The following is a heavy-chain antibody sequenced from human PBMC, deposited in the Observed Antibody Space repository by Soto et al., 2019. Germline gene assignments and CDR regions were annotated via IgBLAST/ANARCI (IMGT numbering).Heavy chain of an antibody. CDR3: ARDLLGAAAGTGYYYYMDV. Sequence: GGSLRLSCAASGFTVSSNYMSWVRQAPGKGLEWVSVIYSGGSTYYAASVKGRFTISRDNSKNTLYLQMNSLRAEDTAVYYCARDLLGAAAGTGYYYYMDVWGKGTTVTVSS. V-gene: IGHV3-66*01. D-gene: IGHD6-13*01. CDR2: IYSGGST. CDR1: GFTVSSNY. J-gene: IGHJ6*03.